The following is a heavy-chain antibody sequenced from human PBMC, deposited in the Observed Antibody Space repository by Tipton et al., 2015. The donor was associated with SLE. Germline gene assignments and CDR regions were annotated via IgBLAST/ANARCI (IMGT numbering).Heavy chain of an antibody. D-gene: IGHD3-22*01. CDR2: IYYSGRT. CDR1: GGSISSHY. CDR3: ARETYYYDSSGYSYYYYGMDV. V-gene: IGHV4-59*11. Sequence: TLSLTCTVSGGSISSHYWSWIRQPPGKGLEWIGYIYYSGRTNYNPSLKSRVTISVDTSKNQFSLKLSSVTAADTAVYYCARETYYYDSSGYSYYYYGMDVWGQGTTVTVSS. J-gene: IGHJ6*02.